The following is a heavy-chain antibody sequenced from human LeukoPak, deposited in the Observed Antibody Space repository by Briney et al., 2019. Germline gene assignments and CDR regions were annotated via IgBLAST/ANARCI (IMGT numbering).Heavy chain of an antibody. J-gene: IGHJ4*02. Sequence: KASETLSLTCTVSGGSISTYYWSWIRQSPGKGLEWIGHIYYSGSIKYNPSLKSRVTISVDTSKNQLSLKLTSVTAADTALYYCARRRYCTGGSCNFFDYWGQGTLVTVSS. V-gene: IGHV4-59*01. D-gene: IGHD2-15*01. CDR1: GGSISTYY. CDR3: ARRRYCTGGSCNFFDY. CDR2: IYYSGSI.